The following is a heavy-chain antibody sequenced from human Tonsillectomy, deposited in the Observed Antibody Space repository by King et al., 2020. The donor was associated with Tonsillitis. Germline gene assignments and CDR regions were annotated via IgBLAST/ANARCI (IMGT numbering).Heavy chain of an antibody. CDR1: GFTFSSYG. D-gene: IGHD3-10*01. V-gene: IGHV3-48*01. J-gene: IGHJ4*02. CDR2: ISGSSTTI. CDR3: ARSFGSGSFDYYFDY. Sequence: VQLVESGGGLVQPGGFLRLSCTASGFTFSSYGMSWVRQAPGKGLEWVSYISGSSTTIYYADSIQGQFTISRDNAKNSLYLQMDSLRAEDTALYYCARSFGSGSFDYYFDYWGQGTLVTVSS.